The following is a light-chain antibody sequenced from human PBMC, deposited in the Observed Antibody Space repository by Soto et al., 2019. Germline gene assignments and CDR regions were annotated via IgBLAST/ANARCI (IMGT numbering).Light chain of an antibody. CDR1: QSVSSSY. CDR2: GAS. CDR3: QQYGSSPQRT. V-gene: IGKV3-20*01. J-gene: IGKJ1*01. Sequence: EIVLTQSPGTLSLSPGERATLSCRASQSVSSSYLAWYQQKPGQAPRLLIYGASSRATGIPDRFSGSGSGIDFTLTISRLEPEDFAVYYCQQYGSSPQRTFGQGTKVEIK.